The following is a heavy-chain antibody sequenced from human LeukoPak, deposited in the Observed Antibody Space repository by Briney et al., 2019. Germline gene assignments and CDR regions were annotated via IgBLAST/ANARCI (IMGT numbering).Heavy chain of an antibody. CDR1: GGSISSGSYY. Sequence: PSETPSLTCTVSGGSISSGSYYWSWIRQPAGKGLEWIGRIHTNGGTNYNPSLSSRVTLSVDTSKNQLSLKLTSVTAADTALYYCARELAVAGTVTHRFDPWGQGTLVTVSS. D-gene: IGHD6-19*01. V-gene: IGHV4-61*02. CDR2: IHTNGGT. J-gene: IGHJ5*02. CDR3: ARELAVAGTVTHRFDP.